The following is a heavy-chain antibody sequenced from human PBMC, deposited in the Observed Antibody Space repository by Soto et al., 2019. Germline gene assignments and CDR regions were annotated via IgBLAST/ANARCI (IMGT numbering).Heavy chain of an antibody. D-gene: IGHD3-10*01. CDR1: GFTFRSYP. Sequence: PGGSLRLSCAASGFTFRSYPMHWVRQAPGKGLEWVAVISYDGSNKYYADSVKGRFTISRDNSKNTLYLQMNSLRAEDTAVYYCAKAGRGYYYGMDVWGQGTTVTVSS. CDR2: ISYDGSNK. V-gene: IGHV3-30*18. CDR3: AKAGRGYYYGMDV. J-gene: IGHJ6*02.